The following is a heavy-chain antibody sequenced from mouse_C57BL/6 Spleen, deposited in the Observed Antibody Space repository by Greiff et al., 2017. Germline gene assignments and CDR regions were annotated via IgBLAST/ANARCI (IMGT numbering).Heavy chain of an antibody. CDR2: INPGSGGT. CDR1: GYAFTNYL. J-gene: IGHJ2*01. V-gene: IGHV1-54*01. Sequence: VQLQESGAELVRPGTSVKVSCKASGYAFTNYLIEWVKQRPGQGLEWIGVINPGSGGTNYNEKFKGKATLTADKSSSTAYMQLSSLTSEDSAVXFCARGAKYFDYWGQGTTLTVSS. CDR3: ARGAKYFDY.